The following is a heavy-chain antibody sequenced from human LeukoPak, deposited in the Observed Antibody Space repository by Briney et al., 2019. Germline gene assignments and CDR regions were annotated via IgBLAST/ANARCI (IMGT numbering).Heavy chain of an antibody. J-gene: IGHJ4*02. CDR3: AGGSGWYNY. Sequence: PSETLSLTCTVFGGSISSYFWSWIRQPPGKGLEWIGYIYYSGSTNYNPSLKSRVTISVDTSKNQFSLRLRSVTAADTAIYYCAGGSGWYNYWGQGTLVTVSS. CDR2: IYYSGST. V-gene: IGHV4-59*01. CDR1: GGSISSYF. D-gene: IGHD6-19*01.